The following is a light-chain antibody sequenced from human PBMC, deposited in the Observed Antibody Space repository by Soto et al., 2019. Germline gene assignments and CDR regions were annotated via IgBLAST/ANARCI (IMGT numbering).Light chain of an antibody. CDR3: QQYNVWPLT. J-gene: IGKJ4*01. CDR1: QSVSSN. V-gene: IGKV3-15*01. Sequence: EIVMTQSPATLSVSPGERATLSCRASQSVSSNLAWYQQKPGQTPKLLIYVASTRATGIPARFRGSGSGTEFTVTISSLKSEDFAVYYCQQYNVWPLTFGGGTKLEFK. CDR2: VAS.